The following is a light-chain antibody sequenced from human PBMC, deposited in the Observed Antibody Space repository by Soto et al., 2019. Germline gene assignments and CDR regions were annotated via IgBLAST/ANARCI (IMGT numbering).Light chain of an antibody. CDR2: GAS. Sequence: EIVLTQSPGTLSLSPGERATLSCRASQSVSSSSLAWYQQKPGQAPRLLIYGASSRATGIPDRFSGSGSGKDFTLTISRLEPEDFAVFYCQQYGSAPYTVGQATKLEIK. J-gene: IGKJ2*01. CDR3: QQYGSAPYT. CDR1: QSVSSSS. V-gene: IGKV3-20*01.